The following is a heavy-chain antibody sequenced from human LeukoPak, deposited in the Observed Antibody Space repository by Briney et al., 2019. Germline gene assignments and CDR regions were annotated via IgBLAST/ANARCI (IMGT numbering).Heavy chain of an antibody. CDR2: IYYSGST. J-gene: IGHJ4*02. V-gene: IGHV4-31*03. CDR1: GGSISSSSYY. Sequence: PSETLSLTCTVSGGSISSSSYYWGWIRQPPGKGLEWIGYIYYSGSTYYNPSLKSRVTISVDTSKNQFSLKLSSVTAADTAVYYCARERGSTVNYWGQGTLVTVSS. CDR3: ARERGSTVNY. D-gene: IGHD4-11*01.